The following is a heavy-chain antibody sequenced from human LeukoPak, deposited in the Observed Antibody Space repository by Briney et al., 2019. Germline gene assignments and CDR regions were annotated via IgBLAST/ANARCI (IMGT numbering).Heavy chain of an antibody. CDR3: TPSSGSGLAY. D-gene: IGHD1-26*01. V-gene: IGHV3-15*01. CDR2: IKRKSDGGTT. Sequence: GGSLRLSCAASGFTFTDAWMSWVRQVPGKGLEWVGRIKRKSDGGTTDYAAPVKGTFTISRDDSKNTLYLQMNSLKTEDTAVYYCTPSSGSGLAYWGQGTLVTVSS. J-gene: IGHJ4*02. CDR1: GFTFTDAW.